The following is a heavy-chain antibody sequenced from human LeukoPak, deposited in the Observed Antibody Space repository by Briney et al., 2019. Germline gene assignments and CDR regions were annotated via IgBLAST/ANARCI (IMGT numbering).Heavy chain of an antibody. Sequence: SETLSLTCAVYGGSFSGYYWSWIRQPPGKGLEWIGEINHSGSTNYNPSLKSRVTISVDTSKNKFSLKLSSVTAADPAVYYCARSTGDVWYWGQGTLVTVSS. CDR2: INHSGST. CDR1: GGSFSGYY. CDR3: ARSTGDVWY. J-gene: IGHJ4*02. D-gene: IGHD3-16*01. V-gene: IGHV4-34*01.